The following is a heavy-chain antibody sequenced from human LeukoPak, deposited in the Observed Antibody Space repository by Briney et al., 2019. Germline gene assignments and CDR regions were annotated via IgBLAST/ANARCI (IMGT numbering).Heavy chain of an antibody. J-gene: IGHJ4*02. V-gene: IGHV3-33*01. Sequence: PGRSLRLSCAASGFTFSSYGMHWVRQAPGKGLEWVAVIWYDGSSKYYADSVKGRLTISRDNSKNTLYLQMNSLRAEDTAVYYCAGGPRFLEWFDYWGQGTLVTVSS. D-gene: IGHD3-3*01. CDR2: IWYDGSSK. CDR1: GFTFSSYG. CDR3: AGGPRFLEWFDY.